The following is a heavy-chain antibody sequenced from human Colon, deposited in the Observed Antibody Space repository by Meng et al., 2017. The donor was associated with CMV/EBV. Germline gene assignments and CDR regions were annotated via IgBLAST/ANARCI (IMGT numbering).Heavy chain of an antibody. CDR2: INWNGDSI. J-gene: IGHJ4*02. V-gene: IGHV3-20*04. CDR3: ARDYFMVGTVTNFDY. Sequence: GGSLRLSCAASGFRFDDYGMNWVRQSPGKGLQWVAGINWNGDSIGYADSVRGRFTISRDNAKNSLYLQMNSLRAEDTAVYYCARDYFMVGTVTNFDYWGQGTLVTVSS. D-gene: IGHD4-17*01. CDR1: GFRFDDYG.